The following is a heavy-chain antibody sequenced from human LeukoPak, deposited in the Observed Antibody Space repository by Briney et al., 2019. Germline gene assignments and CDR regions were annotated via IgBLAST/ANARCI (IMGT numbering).Heavy chain of an antibody. CDR3: ARPERAHRHDAFDI. CDR2: ISDSGST. J-gene: IGHJ3*02. D-gene: IGHD5-24*01. V-gene: IGHV4-39*01. Sequence: SETLSLACTVSGGSISSSSYYWGWVRRPPGEGLEWIGSISDSGSTYYNPSLKSRVTMSVDTSKNQFSLKLSSVTAADTAVYYCARPERAHRHDAFDIWGQGTMVTVSS. CDR1: GGSISSSSYY.